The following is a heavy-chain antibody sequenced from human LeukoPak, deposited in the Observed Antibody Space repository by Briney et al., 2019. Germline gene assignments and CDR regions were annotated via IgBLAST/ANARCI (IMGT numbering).Heavy chain of an antibody. CDR2: ISYDGSNK. Sequence: QPGGSLRLSCAASGFTFRSYGMHWVRQAPGKWLEWVAVISYDGSNKYYADSVKGRFTISRDNSKNTLYLQMNSLRAEDTAVYYCAKEMEGYSGYELDYWGQGTLVTVSS. D-gene: IGHD5-12*01. V-gene: IGHV3-30*18. J-gene: IGHJ4*02. CDR1: GFTFRSYG. CDR3: AKEMEGYSGYELDY.